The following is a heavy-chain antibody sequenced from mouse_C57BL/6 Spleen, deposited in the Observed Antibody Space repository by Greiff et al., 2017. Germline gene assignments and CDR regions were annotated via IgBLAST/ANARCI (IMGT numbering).Heavy chain of an antibody. CDR3: ARDGNYVGFAY. D-gene: IGHD2-1*01. CDR2: ISSGSSTI. J-gene: IGHJ3*01. Sequence: EVKVVESGGGLVKPGGSLKLSCAASGFTFSDYGMHWVRQAPEKGLEWVAYISSGSSTIYYADTVKGRFTISRDNAKNTLFLQMTSLRSEDTAMYYCARDGNYVGFAYWGQGTLVTVSA. V-gene: IGHV5-17*01. CDR1: GFTFSDYG.